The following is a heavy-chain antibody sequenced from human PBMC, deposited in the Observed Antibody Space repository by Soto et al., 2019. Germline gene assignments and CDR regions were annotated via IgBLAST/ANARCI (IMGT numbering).Heavy chain of an antibody. D-gene: IGHD6-13*01. V-gene: IGHV3-33*01. CDR3: ARDNSTSWYGQTNWFDP. CDR1: GFTFSSYG. J-gene: IGHJ5*02. CDR2: IWYDGSNK. Sequence: QVQLVESGGGVVQPGRSLRLSCAASGFTFSSYGMHWVRQAPGKGLEWVAVIWYDGSNKYYADSVKGRFTISRDNSKNTLYLQMNSLRAEDTAVYYCARDNSTSWYGQTNWFDPWGQGTLLTVSS.